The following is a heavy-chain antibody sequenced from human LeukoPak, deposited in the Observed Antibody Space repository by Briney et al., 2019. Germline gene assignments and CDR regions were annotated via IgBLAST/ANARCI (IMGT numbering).Heavy chain of an antibody. CDR1: GGSISSGDYD. CDR3: ASTTIFGVVTDDNWFDP. V-gene: IGHV4-30-4*02. J-gene: IGHJ5*02. CDR2: IYYSGST. D-gene: IGHD3-3*01. Sequence: SETLSLTCTVSGGSISSGDYDWSWIRQPPGKGLDWIGYIYYSGSTYYNPSLKSRVTISVDTSKNQFSLKLSSVTAADTSVYYCASTTIFGVVTDDNWFDPWGQGTLVTVSS.